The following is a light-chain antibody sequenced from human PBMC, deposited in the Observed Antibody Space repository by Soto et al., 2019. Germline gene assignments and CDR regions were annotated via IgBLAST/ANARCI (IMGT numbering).Light chain of an antibody. CDR1: NIGSKS. J-gene: IGLJ2*01. CDR3: QVWDSSSDHVV. CDR2: DDS. Sequence: SYELTQPPSVSVAPGQTARITCGGTNIGSKSVHWYQQKPGQAPVLVVYDDSDRPSGIPERFSGSNSGNTATLTISRVEAGDEADYCCQVWDSSSDHVVFGGGTKVTVL. V-gene: IGLV3-21*02.